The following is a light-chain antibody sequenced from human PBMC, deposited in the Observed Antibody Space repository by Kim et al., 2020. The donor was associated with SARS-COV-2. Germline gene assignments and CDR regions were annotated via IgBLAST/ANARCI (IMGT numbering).Light chain of an antibody. CDR1: SSDVGGYNY. Sequence: GQSVTSSCPRTSSDVGGYNYVSWYQQHPGYAPKLIIYEVRKRPSGVPDRFSGSKSGNTASLTVSGLQAEDEADYYCSSYAGSTPYVFGAGTKVTVL. V-gene: IGLV2-8*01. CDR3: SSYAGSTPYV. CDR2: EVR. J-gene: IGLJ1*01.